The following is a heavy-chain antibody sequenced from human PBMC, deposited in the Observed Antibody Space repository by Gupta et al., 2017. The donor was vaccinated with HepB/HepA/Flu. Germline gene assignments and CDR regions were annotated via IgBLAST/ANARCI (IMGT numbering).Heavy chain of an antibody. CDR1: GFTFSSSA. CDR2: ISGSGGST. Sequence: EVQLLESGGGLVQPGGSLRFSCAASGFTFSSSAMSWVRQAPGKGLEWVSAISGSGGSTYYADSVKGRFTISRDNYKNTLYLQMNSLRAEGTAVYYCAKEGYCSSTSCYAGSDYWGQGTLVTVSS. J-gene: IGHJ4*02. CDR3: AKEGYCSSTSCYAGSDY. D-gene: IGHD2-2*01. V-gene: IGHV3-23*01.